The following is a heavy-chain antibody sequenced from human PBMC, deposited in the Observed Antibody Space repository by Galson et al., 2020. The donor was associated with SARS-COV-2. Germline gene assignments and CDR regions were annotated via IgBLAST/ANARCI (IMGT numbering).Heavy chain of an antibody. CDR2: ITWNSGNI. CDR1: GFTFDDYA. Sequence: SLKISCAASGFTFDDYAMHWARQVPGKGLEWVSTITWNSGNIAYTDSVKGRFTISRDNSKKSLHLQMNSLRAEDTAIYYCAKGPNSYSSAWFGIDYWGQGILVTVSS. J-gene: IGHJ4*02. D-gene: IGHD6-19*01. CDR3: AKGPNSYSSAWFGIDY. V-gene: IGHV3-9*01.